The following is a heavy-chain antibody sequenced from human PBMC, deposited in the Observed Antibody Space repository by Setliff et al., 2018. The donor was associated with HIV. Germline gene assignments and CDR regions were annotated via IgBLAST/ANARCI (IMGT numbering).Heavy chain of an antibody. CDR3: ARARGRYCSGGSCFRAEYFQH. V-gene: IGHV1-2*02. D-gene: IGHD2-15*01. CDR1: GYTFTDYY. CDR2: INPNNGGT. J-gene: IGHJ1*01. Sequence: GASVKVSCKASGYTFTDYYMHWVRQAPGQGFEWMGWINPNNGGTNFAQKFQGRVAMTRDTSISTAYMELSRLRSDDTAVYYCARARGRYCSGGSCFRAEYFQHWGQGTLVTVSS.